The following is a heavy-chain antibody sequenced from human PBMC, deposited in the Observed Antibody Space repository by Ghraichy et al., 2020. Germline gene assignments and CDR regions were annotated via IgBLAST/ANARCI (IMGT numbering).Heavy chain of an antibody. CDR2: IYSGGTT. J-gene: IGHJ4*02. D-gene: IGHD2-15*01. CDR1: GFTVSGRY. V-gene: IGHV3-53*01. CDR3: ARLDQWCTYLDY. Sequence: GGSLRLSCAASGFTVSGRYMSWVRQAPGKGLEWVSVIYSGGTTYYADSVKGRFTISRDNSKNTLYLQRNSLRAEDTAVYYCARLDQWCTYLDYWGQGTLVTVSS.